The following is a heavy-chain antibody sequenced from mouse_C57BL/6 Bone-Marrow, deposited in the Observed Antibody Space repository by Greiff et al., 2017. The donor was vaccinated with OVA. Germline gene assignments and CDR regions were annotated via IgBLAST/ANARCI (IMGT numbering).Heavy chain of an antibody. V-gene: IGHV5-15*01. J-gene: IGHJ3*01. CDR3: ARRGDYYSNYGFAY. Sequence: DVHLVESGGGLVQPGGSLKLSCAASGFTFSDYGMAWVRQAPRKGPEWVAFISNLAYSIYYADTVTGRFTISRENAKNTLYLEMSSLRSEDTAMYYCARRGDYYSNYGFAYWGQGTLVTVSA. D-gene: IGHD2-5*01. CDR1: GFTFSDYG. CDR2: ISNLAYSI.